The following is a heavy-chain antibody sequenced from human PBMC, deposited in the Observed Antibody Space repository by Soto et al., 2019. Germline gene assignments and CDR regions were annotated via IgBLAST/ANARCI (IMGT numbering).Heavy chain of an antibody. Sequence: EVQLVESGGDLVQSGGSLRLSCAASGFTFSSFWMHWVRQAPGEGLVWVSRINGDGSGTNYADFVEGRFTISRDNAKNTLYLQMNSLRVEDTAVYYCATTLASAGYSWGQGTLVTVSS. J-gene: IGHJ4*02. CDR2: INGDGSGT. CDR3: ATTLASAGYS. CDR1: GFTFSSFW. V-gene: IGHV3-74*01. D-gene: IGHD6-13*01.